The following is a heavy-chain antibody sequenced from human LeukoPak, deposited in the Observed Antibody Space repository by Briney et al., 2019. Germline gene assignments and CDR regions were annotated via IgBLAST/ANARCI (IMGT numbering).Heavy chain of an antibody. J-gene: IGHJ4*02. CDR3: AREAVAGNNFDY. Sequence: SETLSLTCAASGYSISSGYYWGWIRQPPGKGLEWIGSIYHSGSTYYNPSLKSRVTISVDTSKNQFSLKLSSVTAADTAVYYCAREAVAGNNFDYWGQGTLVTVSS. V-gene: IGHV4-38-2*02. CDR2: IYHSGST. CDR1: GYSISSGYY. D-gene: IGHD6-19*01.